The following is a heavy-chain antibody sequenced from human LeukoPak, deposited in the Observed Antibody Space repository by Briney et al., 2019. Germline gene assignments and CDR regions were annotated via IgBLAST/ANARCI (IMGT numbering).Heavy chain of an antibody. CDR1: GFTFSSYA. CDR3: AKSSVNKAADNWFDP. D-gene: IGHD6-13*01. CDR2: ISGSGGST. J-gene: IGHJ5*02. V-gene: IGHV3-23*01. Sequence: GGSLRLSCAASGFTFSSYAMSWVRQAPGKGLEWVSSISGSGGSTYYADSVKGRFSISRDNSKNTLYLQVNSLRAEDTAVYYCAKSSVNKAADNWFDPWGQGTLVTVSS.